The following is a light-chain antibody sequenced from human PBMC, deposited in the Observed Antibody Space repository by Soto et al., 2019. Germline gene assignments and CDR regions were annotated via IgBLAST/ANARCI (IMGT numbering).Light chain of an antibody. Sequence: DIVMTQSPDYLAVSLGERATINCKSSQSVLDSSNNMYYLDWYQKKPGQPPKLLIYWASTRESGVPDRFSGRASGKDFTRTISQLHAEAGAVYYCQQCHSTPITVGQGTGQEIK. J-gene: IGKJ5*01. CDR2: WAS. V-gene: IGKV4-1*01. CDR1: QSVLDSSNNMYY. CDR3: QQCHSTPIT.